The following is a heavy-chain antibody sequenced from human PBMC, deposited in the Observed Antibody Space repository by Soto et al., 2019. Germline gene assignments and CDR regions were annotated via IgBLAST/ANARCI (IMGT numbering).Heavy chain of an antibody. V-gene: IGHV1-69*13. CDR1: GGTFSSYA. J-gene: IGHJ4*02. Sequence: SVKVSCKASGGTFSSYAISWVRQAPGQGLEWMGGIIPIFGTANYAQKFQGRVTITADESTSTAYMELSSLRSEDTAVYYCARINHDILTVYYGPLDYWGKGTLATVSS. CDR2: IIPIFGTA. D-gene: IGHD3-9*01. CDR3: ARINHDILTVYYGPLDY.